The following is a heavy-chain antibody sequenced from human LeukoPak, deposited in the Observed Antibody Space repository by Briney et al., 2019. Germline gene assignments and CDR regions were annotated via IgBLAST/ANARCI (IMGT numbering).Heavy chain of an antibody. CDR1: GFTFSSYN. V-gene: IGHV3-21*01. D-gene: IGHD5-24*01. J-gene: IGHJ4*02. CDR3: ARAGNGYNFPYYFDY. CDR2: ISSSSSYI. Sequence: GGSLRLSCAASGFTFSSYNMNWVRQAPGKGLEWVSSISSSSSYIYYADSVKGRFTISRDNAKNSLYLQMNSLRAEDTAVHYCARAGNGYNFPYYFDYWGQGTLVTVSS.